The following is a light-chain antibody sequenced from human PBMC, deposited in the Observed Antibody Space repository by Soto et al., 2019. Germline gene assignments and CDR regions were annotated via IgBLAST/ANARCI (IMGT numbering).Light chain of an antibody. CDR2: EVS. J-gene: IGLJ1*01. Sequence: QSPLTQPSSVSGSPGQSITISCTGTSSDVGGYNYVSWYQQHPGKAPKLMIYEVSNRPSGVYNRFSGSKSGNTASLTISGLQAEDEADYYCSSYTSSSTLVFGTGTKVTVL. V-gene: IGLV2-14*01. CDR3: SSYTSSSTLV. CDR1: SSDVGGYNY.